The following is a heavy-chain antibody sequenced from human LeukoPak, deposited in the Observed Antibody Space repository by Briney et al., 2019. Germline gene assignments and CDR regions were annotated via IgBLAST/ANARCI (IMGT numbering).Heavy chain of an antibody. CDR3: ARTPDSGSDAFDI. Sequence: SETLSLTCTVSGGSISSYSWNWIRQPPGKGLEWIGYIHNRGSTNQDPSLKSRVTISVDTSKNQLSLRLSSVTAADTAVYYCARTPDSGSDAFDIWGQGTMVTVSS. CDR1: GGSISSYS. D-gene: IGHD3-3*01. CDR2: IHNRGST. J-gene: IGHJ3*02. V-gene: IGHV4-59*01.